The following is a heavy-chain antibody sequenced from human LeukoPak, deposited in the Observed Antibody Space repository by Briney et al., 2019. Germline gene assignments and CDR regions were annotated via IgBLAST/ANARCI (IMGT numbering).Heavy chain of an antibody. D-gene: IGHD4-17*01. J-gene: IGHJ4*02. CDR1: GVSISSYY. Sequence: SETLSLTCTVSGVSISSYYWSWIRQPAGKGLEWIGRIYTSGTTHYNPSLKSRVTMSVDTSKNQFSLKLSSVNAADTAVYYCARLSTVTTSFDYWGQGTLVTVSS. V-gene: IGHV4-4*07. CDR2: IYTSGTT. CDR3: ARLSTVTTSFDY.